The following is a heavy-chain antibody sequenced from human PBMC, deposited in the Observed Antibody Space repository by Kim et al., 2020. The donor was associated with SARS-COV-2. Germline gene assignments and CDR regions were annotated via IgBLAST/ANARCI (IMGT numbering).Heavy chain of an antibody. J-gene: IGHJ5*02. Sequence: SETLSLTCAVSGGSISSGGYAWSWIRQPPGKGLEWIGYIYHSGSSYYNPSIKSRVSISEDRSKNQFPLKLSSVTAADTAVYYCARGVYDYIWGSYRYSWFDPWSQGTLVTVCS. V-gene: IGHV4-30-2*01. CDR1: GGSISSGGYA. CDR3: ARGVYDYIWGSYRYSWFDP. CDR2: IYHSGSS. D-gene: IGHD3-16*02.